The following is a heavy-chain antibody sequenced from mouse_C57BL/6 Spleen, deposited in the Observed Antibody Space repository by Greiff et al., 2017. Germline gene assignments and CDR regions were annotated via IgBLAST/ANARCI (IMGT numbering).Heavy chain of an antibody. J-gene: IGHJ4*01. D-gene: IGHD2-1*01. CDR1: GYTFTDYY. Sequence: EVKLQQSGPELVKPGASVKISCKASGYTFTDYYMNWVKQSHGKSLEWIGDINPNNGGTSYNQKFKGKATLTVDKSSSTAYMELRSLTSEDSAVYYCVYYGNYYAMDYWGQGTSVTVSS. CDR2: INPNNGGT. V-gene: IGHV1-26*01. CDR3: VYYGNYYAMDY.